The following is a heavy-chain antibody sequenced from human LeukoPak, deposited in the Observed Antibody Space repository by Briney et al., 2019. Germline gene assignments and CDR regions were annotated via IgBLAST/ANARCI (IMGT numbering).Heavy chain of an antibody. CDR2: IYPADSDT. D-gene: IGHD7-27*01. Sequence: GESLKISCKGSGYIFTSYWIGWVRQMPGKGLEWLGIIYPADSDTRYSPSFQGQVTISADKSISTAYLQWSSLKASDSAMYYCARQGHLGYFDYWGQGTLVTVSS. CDR1: GYIFTSYW. CDR3: ARQGHLGYFDY. V-gene: IGHV5-51*01. J-gene: IGHJ4*02.